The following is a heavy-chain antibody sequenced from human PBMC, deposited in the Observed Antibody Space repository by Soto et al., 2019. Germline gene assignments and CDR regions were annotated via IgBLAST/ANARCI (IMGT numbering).Heavy chain of an antibody. CDR2: MNPNSGNT. J-gene: IGHJ5*02. D-gene: IGHD2-2*01. CDR3: AAIVVVPAAGNP. CDR1: GYTFTSYD. Sequence: GASVKVSCKASGYTFTSYDINWVRQATGQGLEWMGWMNPNSGNTGYAQKFQGRVTMTRNTSISTAYMELSSLRSEDTAVYYCAAIVVVPAAGNPWGQGTLVTVSS. V-gene: IGHV1-8*01.